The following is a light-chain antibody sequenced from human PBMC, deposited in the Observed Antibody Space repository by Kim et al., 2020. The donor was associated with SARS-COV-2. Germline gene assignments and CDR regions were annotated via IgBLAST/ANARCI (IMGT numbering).Light chain of an antibody. CDR2: DAS. V-gene: IGKV1-5*01. J-gene: IGKJ2*01. CDR1: QSISSW. Sequence: SVSVGDRVTITCRASQSISSWLAWYQQKPGKAPKLLIYDASSLESGVPPRFSGSGSGTEFTLTISSLQPDDFATYYCQQYNDYSFTFGQGTKLEI. CDR3: QQYNDYSFT.